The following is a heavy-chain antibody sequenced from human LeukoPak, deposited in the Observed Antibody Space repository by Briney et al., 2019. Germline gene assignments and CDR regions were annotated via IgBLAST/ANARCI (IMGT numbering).Heavy chain of an antibody. CDR1: GFTLTSYE. CDR2: ISRTGNSI. D-gene: IGHD3-22*01. J-gene: IGHJ4*02. V-gene: IGHV3-48*03. CDR3: ARALYYDSSGYALY. Sequence: GGSLRLSCAASGFTLTSYEMNWVRLAPGKGLEWISYISRTGNSIYYADSVKGRFTVSRDNAKNSLYLQMNSLRAEDTAVYYCARALYYDSSGYALYWGQGTLVTVSS.